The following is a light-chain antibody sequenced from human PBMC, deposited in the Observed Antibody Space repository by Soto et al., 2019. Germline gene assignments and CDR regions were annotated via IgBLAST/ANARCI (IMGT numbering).Light chain of an antibody. Sequence: QPVLTQSSSASASLGSSVKLTCTLSSGHSSYIIAWHQQQPGKAPRYLMKLEGSGSYNKGSGVPDRFSGSSSGADHYLTISNLRFEDEADYYCETWDSNTRVFGTGTKLTVL. J-gene: IGLJ1*01. CDR1: SGHSSYI. V-gene: IGLV4-60*02. CDR2: LEGSGSY. CDR3: ETWDSNTRV.